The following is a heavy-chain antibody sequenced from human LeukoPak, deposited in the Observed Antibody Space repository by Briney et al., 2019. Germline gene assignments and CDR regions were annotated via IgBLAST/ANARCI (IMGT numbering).Heavy chain of an antibody. CDR1: GYTLTELS. Sequence: ASVKVSCKVSGYTLTELSMHWVRQAPGKELEWMGGCDPEDGETIYAQKFQGRVTMTEDTSTDTAYMELSSLRSEDTAVYYCATDRGFYGGNSEYYFDYWGQGTLVTVSS. CDR3: ATDRGFYGGNSEYYFDY. CDR2: CDPEDGET. V-gene: IGHV1-24*01. J-gene: IGHJ4*02. D-gene: IGHD4-23*01.